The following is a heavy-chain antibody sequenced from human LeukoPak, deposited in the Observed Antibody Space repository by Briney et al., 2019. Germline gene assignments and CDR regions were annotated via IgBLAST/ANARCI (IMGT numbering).Heavy chain of an antibody. J-gene: IGHJ3*02. V-gene: IGHV4-38-2*02. CDR3: ARLSSDEVYGDYPWGDAFDI. Sequence: PSETLSLTCTVSGYSISSGYYWGWIRQPPGKGLEWIGSIYHSGSTYYNPSLKSRVTISVDTSKNQFSLKLSSVTAADTAVYYCARLSSDEVYGDYPWGDAFDIWGQGTMVTVSS. CDR2: IYHSGST. CDR1: GYSISSGYY. D-gene: IGHD4-17*01.